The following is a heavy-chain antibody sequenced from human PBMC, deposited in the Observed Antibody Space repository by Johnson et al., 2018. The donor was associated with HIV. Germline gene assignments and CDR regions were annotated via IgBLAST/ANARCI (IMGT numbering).Heavy chain of an antibody. CDR3: AKDKFMFLDNPVDAFDV. V-gene: IGHV3-30*04. Sequence: QVHLVESGGGVVQPGMSLRLSCAASGFIFSSYHMHWVRQAPGKGLEWVALISNDGNNKYHADSVKGRFTISRDNSKNTLFLQMNSLTADDTAIYYCAKDKFMFLDNPVDAFDVWGQGTMVTFSS. CDR2: ISNDGNNK. CDR1: GFIFSSYH. J-gene: IGHJ3*01. D-gene: IGHD3/OR15-3a*01.